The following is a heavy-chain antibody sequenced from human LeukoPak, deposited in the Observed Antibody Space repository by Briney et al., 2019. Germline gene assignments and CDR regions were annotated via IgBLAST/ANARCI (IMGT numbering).Heavy chain of an antibody. J-gene: IGHJ4*02. CDR1: GYTFTGYY. CDR2: INPNSGGT. V-gene: IGHV1-2*02. D-gene: IGHD3-3*01. CDR3: ARVRYTVLRPDY. Sequence: ASVKVSCKASGYTFTGYYMHWVRQAPGQGLGWMGWINPNSGGTNYAQKFQGRVTMTRDTSIGTAYVELSRLRSDDTAVYYCARVRYTVLRPDYWGQGTLVTVSS.